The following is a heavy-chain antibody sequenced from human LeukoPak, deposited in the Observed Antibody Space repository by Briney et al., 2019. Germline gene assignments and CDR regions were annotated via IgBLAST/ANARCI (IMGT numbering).Heavy chain of an antibody. CDR2: ISYDGSNK. V-gene: IGHV3-30*03. CDR1: GFTFSSYG. D-gene: IGHD1-1*01. J-gene: IGHJ4*02. CDR3: ALEDGYYYDY. Sequence: GGSLRLSCAASGFTFSSYGMHWVRQAPGKGLEWVAVISYDGSNKYYADSVKGRFTISRDNSKNTLYLQMNSLRAEDTAVYYCALEDGYYYDYWGQGTLVTVSS.